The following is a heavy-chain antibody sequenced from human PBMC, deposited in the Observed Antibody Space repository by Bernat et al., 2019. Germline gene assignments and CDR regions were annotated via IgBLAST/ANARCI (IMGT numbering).Heavy chain of an antibody. V-gene: IGHV3-30*18. J-gene: IGHJ3*02. CDR2: ISYDGSNK. Sequence: QVQLVESGGGVVQPGRSLRLSCAASGFTFSSYGMHWVRQAPGKGLEWVAVISYDGSNKYYAGSVKGRFTISRDKSKNTLYLQMNSLRAEDTAVYYCAKSRGKQWLKDAFDIWGQGTMVTVSS. CDR3: AKSRGKQWLKDAFDI. CDR1: GFTFSSYG. D-gene: IGHD6-19*01.